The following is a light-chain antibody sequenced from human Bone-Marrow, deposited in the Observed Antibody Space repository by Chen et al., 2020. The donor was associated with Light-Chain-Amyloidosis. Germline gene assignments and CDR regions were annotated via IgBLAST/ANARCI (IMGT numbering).Light chain of an antibody. J-gene: IGLJ3*02. V-gene: IGLV3-21*02. CDR1: NIGSTS. CDR2: DDR. CDR3: QVWDRSSDRPV. Sequence: SYVLTQPSSVSVAPGQTATIACGGNNIGSTSVHWYQKTPGQAPLLVVYDDRDRPPGIPERCSASNSGNTASLTISRVEAGDEADYYWQVWDRSSDRPVFGGGTQLTVL.